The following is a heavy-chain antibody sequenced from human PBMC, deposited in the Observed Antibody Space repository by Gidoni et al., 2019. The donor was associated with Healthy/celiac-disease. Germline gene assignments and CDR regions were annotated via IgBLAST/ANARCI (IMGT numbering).Heavy chain of an antibody. CDR2: IKQDGSEK. J-gene: IGHJ3*02. CDR3: ARDSNPYYDFWSGFTLNVHDAFDI. CDR1: GFTFSSYW. Sequence: EVQLVESGGGLVQPGGSLRLSCAASGFTFSSYWMSWFRQAPGKGLAWVANIKQDGSEKYYVDSVKGRFTISRDNAKNSLYLQMNSLRAEDTAVYYCARDSNPYYDFWSGFTLNVHDAFDIWGQGTMVTVSS. D-gene: IGHD3-3*01. V-gene: IGHV3-7*01.